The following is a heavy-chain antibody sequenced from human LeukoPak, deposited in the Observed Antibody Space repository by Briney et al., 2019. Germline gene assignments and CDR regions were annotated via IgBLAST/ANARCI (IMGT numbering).Heavy chain of an antibody. V-gene: IGHV1-2*02. CDR2: INPNSGGT. D-gene: IGHD6-19*01. Sequence: ASVKVSCKASGYTFTNYGISWVRQAPGQGLEWMGCINPNSGGTNYAQKFQGRVTMTRDTSISTAYMELSRLRSDDTAVYYCARDHSSGWGNYFDYWGQGTLVTVSS. J-gene: IGHJ4*02. CDR1: GYTFTNYG. CDR3: ARDHSSGWGNYFDY.